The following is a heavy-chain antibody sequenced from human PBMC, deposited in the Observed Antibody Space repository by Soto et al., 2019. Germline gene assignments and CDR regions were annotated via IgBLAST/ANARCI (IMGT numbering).Heavy chain of an antibody. Sequence: EVQLEDSGGGLVQPGGSLRLSCTASGFTFSGYWMHWVRQAPGKGLVWVSRISSDGSSTTYADSVKGRFTISRDNAKNTLYLQMNSLRAEDTAVYYCARHMVFGDYYYYYMDVWGKGTTVTVSS. CDR2: ISSDGSST. CDR3: ARHMVFGDYYYYYMDV. J-gene: IGHJ6*03. V-gene: IGHV3-74*01. CDR1: GFTFSGYW. D-gene: IGHD3-10*01.